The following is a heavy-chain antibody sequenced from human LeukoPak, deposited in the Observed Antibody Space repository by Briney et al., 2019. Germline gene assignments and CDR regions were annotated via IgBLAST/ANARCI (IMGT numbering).Heavy chain of an antibody. CDR3: ATLTPLRFWYFDP. CDR2: FDPEDGET. CDR1: GYTLTELS. V-gene: IGHV1-24*01. J-gene: IGHJ5*02. D-gene: IGHD3-3*01. Sequence: ASVKVSCKVSGYTLTELSMHWVRQAPGKGLEWMGGFDPEDGETIYAQKFQGRVTMTEGTSTDTAYMELSSLRSEDTAVYYCATLTPLRFWYFDPWGQGTLVTVSS.